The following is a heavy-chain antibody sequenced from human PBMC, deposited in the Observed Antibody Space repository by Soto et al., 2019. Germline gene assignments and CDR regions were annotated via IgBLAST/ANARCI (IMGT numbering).Heavy chain of an antibody. CDR3: ARDRHCSSTSCYYYYYYGMDV. D-gene: IGHD2-2*01. J-gene: IGHJ6*02. CDR2: IYYSGST. Sequence: QVQLQESGPGLVKPSQTLSLTCTVSGGSISSGDYYWSWIRQPPGKCLEWIGYIYYSGSTYYNPSLKSRVTISVDTSKNQFSLKLSSVTAADTAVYYCARDRHCSSTSCYYYYYYGMDVWGQGTTVTVSS. CDR1: GGSISSGDYY. V-gene: IGHV4-30-4*01.